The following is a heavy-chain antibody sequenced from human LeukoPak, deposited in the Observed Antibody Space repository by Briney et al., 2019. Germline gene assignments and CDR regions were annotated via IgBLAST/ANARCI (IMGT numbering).Heavy chain of an antibody. Sequence: GGSLRLSCAASGFTFDDYAMHWVRQAPGKGLESVSGISWNSGSIGYADSVKRRFSISRDNPKNSLYLQINSLRAEDTAVYYCARVANWNYGYYYYYMDVWGKGTTVTVSS. CDR3: ARVANWNYGYYYYYMDV. D-gene: IGHD1-7*01. CDR1: GFTFDDYA. V-gene: IGHV3-9*01. J-gene: IGHJ6*03. CDR2: ISWNSGSI.